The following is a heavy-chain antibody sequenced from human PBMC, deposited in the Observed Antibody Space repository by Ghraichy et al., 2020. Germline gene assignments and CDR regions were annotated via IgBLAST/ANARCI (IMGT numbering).Heavy chain of an antibody. D-gene: IGHD3-10*01. CDR1: GFTFSSYG. CDR3: AKGGNYYGSGTYLDLYYYYGMDV. J-gene: IGHJ6*02. Sequence: GGSLRLSCVVSGFTFSSYGMHWVRQAPGKGLEWVAVVSFDGSNEYYADFVKGRFTISRDNSKNTLYLQMNSLRVEDTAVYYCAKGGNYYGSGTYLDLYYYYGMDVWGQGTTVTVSS. CDR2: VSFDGSNE. V-gene: IGHV3-30*18.